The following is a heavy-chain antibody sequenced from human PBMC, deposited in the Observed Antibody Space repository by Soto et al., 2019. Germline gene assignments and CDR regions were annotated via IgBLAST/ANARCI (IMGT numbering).Heavy chain of an antibody. J-gene: IGHJ4*02. CDR3: ARVRGSHLDY. Sequence: QVQLVESGGGVVQPRRSLRLSCAASGFTFSSYAMHWVRQAPGKGLEWVAVISYDGSNKYYADSVKGRFTISRDNSKNTLYLQMNSLRAEDTAVYYCARVRGSHLDYWGQGTLVTVSS. CDR1: GFTFSSYA. CDR2: ISYDGSNK. D-gene: IGHD1-26*01. V-gene: IGHV3-30-3*01.